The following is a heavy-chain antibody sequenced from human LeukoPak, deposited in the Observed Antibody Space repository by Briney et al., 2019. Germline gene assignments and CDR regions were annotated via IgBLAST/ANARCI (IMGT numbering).Heavy chain of an antibody. D-gene: IGHD3-3*01. Sequence: GGSLRLSCAASGFTFSSYSMNWVRQAPGKGLEWVSYISSSSSTIYYADSVKGRFTISRDNAKNSLYLQMNSLRAEDTAVYYCVRAPAPLRFLEWLHYGMDVWGQGTTVTVSS. CDR1: GFTFSSYS. CDR3: VRAPAPLRFLEWLHYGMDV. CDR2: ISSSSSTI. V-gene: IGHV3-48*01. J-gene: IGHJ6*02.